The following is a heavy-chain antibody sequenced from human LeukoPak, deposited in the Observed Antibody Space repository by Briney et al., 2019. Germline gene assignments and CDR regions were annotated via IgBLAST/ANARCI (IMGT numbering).Heavy chain of an antibody. V-gene: IGHV4-30-4*01. D-gene: IGHD4-17*01. CDR1: GGSISSGDYY. CDR2: IYYSGST. J-gene: IGHJ4*02. CDR3: ARRVTLLRLTVTTRAYYFDY. Sequence: SQTLSLTCTVSGGSISSGDYYWSWIRQPPGKGLEWIGYIYYSGSTYYNPSLKSRVTISVDTSKNQFSLKVSSVTAADTAVYYCARRVTLLRLTVTTRAYYFDYWGQGTLVTASS.